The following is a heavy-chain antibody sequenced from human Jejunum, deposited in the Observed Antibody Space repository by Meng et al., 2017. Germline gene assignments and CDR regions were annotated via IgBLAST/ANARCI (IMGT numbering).Heavy chain of an antibody. J-gene: IGHJ4*02. CDR1: GASISSGNW. D-gene: IGHD6-19*01. V-gene: IGHV4-4*02. CDR2: MYQSGTT. CDR3: ARHISVTGTRGFDY. Sequence: GSLRLSCAVSGASISSGNWWSWVRQPPGKGLEWIGEMYQSGTTNYNPSLKSRVTILLDTSKNQLSLELTSVTAADTAVYYCARHISVTGTRGFDYWGQGTLVTVSS.